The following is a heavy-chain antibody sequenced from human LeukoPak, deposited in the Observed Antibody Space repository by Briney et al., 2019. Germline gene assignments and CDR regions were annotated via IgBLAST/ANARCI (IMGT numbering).Heavy chain of an antibody. CDR3: ARGELWFGELLKNDAFDI. CDR2: INTNTGNP. CDR1: GYTFTSYG. J-gene: IGHJ3*02. D-gene: IGHD3-10*01. V-gene: IGHV7-4-1*02. Sequence: ASVKVSCKASGYTFTSYGMNWVRQAPGQGLEWMGWINTNTGNPTYAQGFTGRFVFSLDTSVSTAYLQISSLKAEDTAVYYCARGELWFGELLKNDAFDIWGQGTMVTVSS.